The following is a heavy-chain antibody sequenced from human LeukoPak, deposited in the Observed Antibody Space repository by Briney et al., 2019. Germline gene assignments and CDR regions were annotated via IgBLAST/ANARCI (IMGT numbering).Heavy chain of an antibody. CDR3: ARDYTSGRYYMGENWFDP. D-gene: IGHD3-10*01. Sequence: GGSLRLSCAASGFTFSIYTMNWVRRAPGKGLEWVSYISSTGRPIYYADSVKGRFTISRVNAKNSLYLQMNSLRDEDTAVYYCARDYTSGRYYMGENWFDPWGQGTLVTTSS. V-gene: IGHV3-48*02. J-gene: IGHJ5*02. CDR2: ISSTGRPI. CDR1: GFTFSIYT.